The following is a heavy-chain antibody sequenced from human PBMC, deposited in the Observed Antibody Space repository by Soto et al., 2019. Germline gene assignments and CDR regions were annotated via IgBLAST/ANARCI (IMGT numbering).Heavy chain of an antibody. CDR1: GFTFSSYG. V-gene: IGHV3-33*01. D-gene: IGHD1-1*01. Sequence: QVQLVESGGGVIQPGRSLRLSCAASGFTFSSYGMHWVRQAPGKGLEWVAVIWYDGSNKYYADSVKGRFTISRDNSKNTLYLQLNRLGAEDTAVYYCARVEPYPIYSYCYDGMYVLGQGTTVTVFS. J-gene: IGHJ6*02. CDR2: IWYDGSNK. CDR3: ARVEPYPIYSYCYDGMYV.